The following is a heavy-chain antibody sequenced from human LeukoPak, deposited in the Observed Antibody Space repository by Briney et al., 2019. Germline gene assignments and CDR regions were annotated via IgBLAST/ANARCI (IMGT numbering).Heavy chain of an antibody. J-gene: IGHJ5*02. CDR3: ARNPYCSSTSCLNWFDP. Sequence: SETLSLTCAVYGGSSSGYYWSWIRQPPGKGLEWIGEINHSGSTNYNPSLKSRVTISVDTSKNQFSLKLSSVTAADTAVYYCARNPYCSSTSCLNWFDPWGQGTLVTVSS. V-gene: IGHV4-34*01. CDR1: GGSSSGYY. D-gene: IGHD2-2*01. CDR2: INHSGST.